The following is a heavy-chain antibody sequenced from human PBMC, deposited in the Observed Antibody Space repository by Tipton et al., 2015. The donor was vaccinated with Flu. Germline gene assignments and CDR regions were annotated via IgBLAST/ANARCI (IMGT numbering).Heavy chain of an antibody. D-gene: IGHD7-27*01. CDR2: IYSGGST. V-gene: IGHV3-53*01. Sequence: SLRLSCAASGFTVSSNYMSWVRQAPGKGLEWVSVIYSGGSTYYADSVKGRFTISRDNSKNTLYLQMNSLRAEDTAVYYCARDRLGLDYCGMDVWGQGTTVTVSS. CDR3: ARDRLGLDYCGMDV. CDR1: GFTVSSNY. J-gene: IGHJ6*02.